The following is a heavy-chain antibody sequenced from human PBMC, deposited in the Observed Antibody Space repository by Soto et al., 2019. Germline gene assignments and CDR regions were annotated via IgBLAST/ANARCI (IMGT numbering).Heavy chain of an antibody. CDR2: IYYSGNT. CDR1: GGSVSSGYYY. V-gene: IGHV4-30-4*01. J-gene: IGHJ6*02. Sequence: PSRTLSITSSFSGGSVSSGYYYWSWIRQPPGKGLEWIGNIYYSGNTCYNPSLKSRLIISIDTSKNQFSLKVGSVTAADTVVYYCSSSSLDVMAVPGQGTSVTGSS. CDR3: SSSSLDVMAV.